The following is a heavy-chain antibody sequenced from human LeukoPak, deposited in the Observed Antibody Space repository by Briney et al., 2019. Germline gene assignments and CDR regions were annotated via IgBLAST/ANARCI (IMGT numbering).Heavy chain of an antibody. CDR1: GGSISSSTYY. Sequence: SETLSLTCSVSGGSISSSTYYWGWIRQPPGKGLEWIGSIYHSGSTYYNPSLKSRVTISVDTSKNQSSLKLSSVTAADTAVYYCARDPLERASSSQHRDNWFDPWGQGTLVTVSS. CDR2: IYHSGST. V-gene: IGHV4-39*07. J-gene: IGHJ5*02. D-gene: IGHD6-13*01. CDR3: ARDPLERASSSQHRDNWFDP.